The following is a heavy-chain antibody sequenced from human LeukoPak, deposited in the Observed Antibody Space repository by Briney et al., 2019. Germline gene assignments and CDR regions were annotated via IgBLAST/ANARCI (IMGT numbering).Heavy chain of an antibody. CDR3: VRDSGGYSSVWYDAFDV. D-gene: IGHD6-19*01. J-gene: IGHJ3*01. CDR1: GFTFSGYW. V-gene: IGHV3-7*01. Sequence: GGSLRLSCAASGFTFSGYWMIWVRQAPGKGLEWVANIKQDGSVKYYVDYVSGRFTISRDNAKNLLYLQMNSLRDEDTAVYYCVRDSGGYSSVWYDAFDVWGRGTKVTVSS. CDR2: IKQDGSVK.